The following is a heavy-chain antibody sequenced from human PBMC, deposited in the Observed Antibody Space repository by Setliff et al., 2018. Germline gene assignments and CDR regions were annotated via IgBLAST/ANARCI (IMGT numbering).Heavy chain of an antibody. CDR3: ARSPFPVDTVMVTTFDS. CDR2: INPSGGST. Sequence: ASVKVSCKTSGGTFNSYDINWVRQAPGQGLEWMGIINPSGGSTSYAQKFQGRVTMTRDTSTSTVYMELSSLRSEDTAVYYCARSPFPVDTVMVTTFDSWGQGTLVTVSS. V-gene: IGHV1-46*02. J-gene: IGHJ4*02. D-gene: IGHD5-18*01. CDR1: GGTFNSYD.